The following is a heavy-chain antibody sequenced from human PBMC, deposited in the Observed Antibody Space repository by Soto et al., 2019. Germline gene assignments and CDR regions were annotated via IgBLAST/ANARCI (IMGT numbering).Heavy chain of an antibody. CDR1: GFTFSSSA. CDR3: AKPRSDISGWGADWFDP. V-gene: IGHV3-23*01. CDR2: INNRGDST. J-gene: IGHJ5*02. Sequence: VQLLESGGGLVQPGGSLRLSCAASGFTFSSSAMSWVRQAPGMGPEWVSSINNRGDSTYDADSVKGRFTISGDFSKNTLYLQMNSLRAEDTAVYHCAKPRSDISGWGADWFDPWGQGTLVTVSS. D-gene: IGHD3-22*01.